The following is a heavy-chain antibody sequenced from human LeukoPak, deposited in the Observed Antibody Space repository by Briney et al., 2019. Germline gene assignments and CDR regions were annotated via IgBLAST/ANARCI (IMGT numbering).Heavy chain of an antibody. CDR3: AKYGSGSLGGATNWFDP. CDR2: ISWNSGSI. CDR1: GFTFDDYA. J-gene: IGHJ5*02. D-gene: IGHD3-10*01. Sequence: GGSLRLSCAASGFTFDDYATHWVRQAPGKGLEWVSGISWNSGSIGYADSVKGRFTISRDNAKNSLYLQMNSLRAEDTALYYCAKYGSGSLGGATNWFDPWGQGTLVTVSS. V-gene: IGHV3-9*01.